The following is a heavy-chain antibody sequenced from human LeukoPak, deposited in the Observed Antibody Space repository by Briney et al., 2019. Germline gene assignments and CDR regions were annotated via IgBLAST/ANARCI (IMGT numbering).Heavy chain of an antibody. J-gene: IGHJ3*02. V-gene: IGHV1-69*05. CDR1: GGTFTTYA. Sequence: SVNVSSTPSGGTFTTYAISWGRQAPGQGLEWMGGIIPIFGTANYAQKFQGRVTITKDESTSTAYMEPSSMRFEDTAVYYCARKGDTAFDIWGQGTMVTVSS. D-gene: IGHD3-16*01. CDR2: IIPIFGTA. CDR3: ARKGDTAFDI.